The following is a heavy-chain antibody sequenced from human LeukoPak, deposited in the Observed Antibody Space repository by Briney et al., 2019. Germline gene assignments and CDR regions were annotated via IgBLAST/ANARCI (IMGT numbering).Heavy chain of an antibody. CDR2: ISAYNGNT. CDR3: ARGSPLDYDFWSGYYWALLDY. CDR1: GYTFTSYG. Sequence: ASVKVSCKASGYTFTSYGISWVRQAPGQGLEWMGWISAYNGNTNYAQKLQGRVTMTTDTSTSTAYMELRSLRSDDTAVYYCARGSPLDYDFWSGYYWALLDYWGQGTLVTVSS. J-gene: IGHJ4*02. V-gene: IGHV1-18*01. D-gene: IGHD3-3*01.